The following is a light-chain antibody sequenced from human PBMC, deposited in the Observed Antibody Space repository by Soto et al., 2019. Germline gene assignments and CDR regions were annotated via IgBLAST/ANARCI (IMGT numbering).Light chain of an antibody. Sequence: QSALTQPRSVSGSPGQSVTISCTGTSSDVGGYNYVSWYQQHPGKAPKFMIYDVSKRPSGVHDRFSGSKSGNTASLTISGLQAEDEADYYCCTYAGSYSWVFGGGTKLTVL. J-gene: IGLJ3*02. CDR1: SSDVGGYNY. V-gene: IGLV2-11*01. CDR2: DVS. CDR3: CTYAGSYSWV.